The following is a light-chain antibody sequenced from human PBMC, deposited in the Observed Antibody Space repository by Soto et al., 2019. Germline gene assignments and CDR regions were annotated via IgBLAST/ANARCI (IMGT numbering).Light chain of an antibody. CDR1: QSVLYSSNNKNY. J-gene: IGKJ1*01. Sequence: DLVLTPSPYSLAVSLGERATINCKSSQSVLYSSNNKNYVAWYQQKPGQPPKLLIYWASTRESGVADRFSGSGSGTDFTLTISSLQAEDVAVYYCQQYYSTPQTFGQGTKADIK. CDR3: QQYYSTPQT. CDR2: WAS. V-gene: IGKV4-1*01.